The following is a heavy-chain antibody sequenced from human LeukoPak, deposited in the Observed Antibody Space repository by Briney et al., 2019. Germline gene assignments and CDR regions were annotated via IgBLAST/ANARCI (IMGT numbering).Heavy chain of an antibody. Sequence: GGSLRLSCAASGFTFSSYSMHWVRHAPGKGLVWVSRINSDGSSTSYADSVKGRFTISRDNAKNTLYLQMNSLRAEDTAVYYCARADYYCSSTSCGFDYWGQGTLVTVSS. CDR1: GFTFSSYS. V-gene: IGHV3-74*01. J-gene: IGHJ4*02. D-gene: IGHD2-2*01. CDR3: ARADYYCSSTSCGFDY. CDR2: INSDGSST.